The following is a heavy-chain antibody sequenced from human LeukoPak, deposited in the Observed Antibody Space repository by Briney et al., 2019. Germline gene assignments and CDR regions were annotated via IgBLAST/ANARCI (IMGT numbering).Heavy chain of an antibody. D-gene: IGHD6-13*01. CDR2: IYYSGST. CDR1: GGSISSYY. V-gene: IGHV4-59*01. J-gene: IGHJ4*02. CDR3: ARLGQQLLFDY. Sequence: TSETLSLTCTVSGGSISSYYWSWIRQPPGKGLEWIGYIYYSGSTNYNPSLKSRVTISVDTSKNQFSLKLSSVTAADTAVYYCARLGQQLLFDYWXQGTLVTVSS.